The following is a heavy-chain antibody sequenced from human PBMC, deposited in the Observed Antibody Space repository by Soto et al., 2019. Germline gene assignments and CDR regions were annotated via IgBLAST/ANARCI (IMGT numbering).Heavy chain of an antibody. CDR1: GASVSSNSAA. V-gene: IGHV6-1*01. J-gene: IGHJ4*02. Sequence: LSLTCAISGASVSSNSAAWNWIRQSPSRGLEWLGRTYYRSKWYNDYAVSVKSRITINPDTSKNQFSLQLNSVTPEDTAVYYCARVPYSSSMGGADYWGQGTLVTVSS. D-gene: IGHD6-13*01. CDR2: TYYRSKWYN. CDR3: ARVPYSSSMGGADY.